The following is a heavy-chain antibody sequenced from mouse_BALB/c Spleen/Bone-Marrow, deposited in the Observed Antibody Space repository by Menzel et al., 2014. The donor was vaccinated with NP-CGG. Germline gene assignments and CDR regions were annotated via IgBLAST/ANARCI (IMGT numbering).Heavy chain of an antibody. CDR1: GFAFSSYD. D-gene: IGHD1-1*01. V-gene: IGHV5-12-1*01. J-gene: IGHJ4*01. Sequence: EVQLVESGGGLVKPGGSLKLSCAASGFAFSSYDMSWVRQTPEKRLEWVAYISSGGGSTYYPDTVKGRFTISRDTAKNTLYLQMSSLKSEDTAMYYCTRLTTVVAPYATDYWGQGTSVTVSS. CDR3: TRLTTVVAPYATDY. CDR2: ISSGGGST.